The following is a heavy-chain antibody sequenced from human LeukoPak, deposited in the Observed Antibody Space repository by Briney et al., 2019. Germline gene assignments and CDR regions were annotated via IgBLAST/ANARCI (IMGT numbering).Heavy chain of an antibody. Sequence: GASVRVSCEASGYTFSDYDINWVRQGTGQGLEWMGWMNPNSGNTGFAQKFEGRVTISRNTSISTAYMEVSNLTSEDTAVYYCARVLGQRYALYNYYMDVWGKGTTVTASS. D-gene: IGHD3-16*01. CDR2: MNPNSGNT. CDR3: ARVLGQRYALYNYYMDV. CDR1: GYTFSDYD. J-gene: IGHJ6*03. V-gene: IGHV1-8*01.